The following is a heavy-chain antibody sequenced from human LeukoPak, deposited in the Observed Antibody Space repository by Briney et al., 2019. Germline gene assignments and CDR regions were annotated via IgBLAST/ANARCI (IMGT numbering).Heavy chain of an antibody. J-gene: IGHJ5*02. CDR2: IYHSGST. CDR3: ARSSMVRGMWFDP. Sequence: SETLSLTCAVSGGSISSSNWWSWVCQPPGKGLEWIGEIYHSGSTNYNPSLKSRVTISVDKSKNQFSLKLSSVTAADTAVYYCARSSMVRGMWFDPWGQGTLVTVSS. V-gene: IGHV4-4*02. CDR1: GGSISSSNW. D-gene: IGHD3-10*01.